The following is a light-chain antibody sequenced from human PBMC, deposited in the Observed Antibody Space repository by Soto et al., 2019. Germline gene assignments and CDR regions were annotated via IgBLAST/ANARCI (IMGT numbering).Light chain of an antibody. J-gene: IGKJ1*01. V-gene: IGKV3-20*01. CDR1: QSVSSNY. CDR3: QQYGSSPRT. CDR2: GAS. Sequence: ESVLTQSPGTLSLSPGERATLSCRASQSVSSNYLAWHQQKPGQAPRLLIYGASSRATGIPDRFSGSGSGTDFTLTISRLEPEDFAVYYCQQYGSSPRTFGQGTRWIS.